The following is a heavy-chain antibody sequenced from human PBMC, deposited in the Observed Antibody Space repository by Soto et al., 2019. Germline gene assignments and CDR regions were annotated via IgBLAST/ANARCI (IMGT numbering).Heavy chain of an antibody. CDR3: AKEMFPRTVLDSSSPWGDY. CDR1: GFTFDDFG. D-gene: IGHD3-22*01. J-gene: IGHJ4*02. V-gene: IGHV3-30*18. Sequence: QVQLVESGGGVVQPGTSLKLSCAASGFTFDDFGFQWVRQAPGKGLEWVATLSYDGSHEYYADSVKGRFTISRDNSKITLYLQMNSLKTEDTAMYYCAKEMFPRTVLDSSSPWGDYWGQGTLVTVSS. CDR2: LSYDGSHE.